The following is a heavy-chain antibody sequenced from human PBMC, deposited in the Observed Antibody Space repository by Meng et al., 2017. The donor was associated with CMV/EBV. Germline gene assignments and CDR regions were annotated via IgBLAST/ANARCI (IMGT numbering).Heavy chain of an antibody. V-gene: IGHV3-21*01. CDR2: ISSSSSYI. CDR3: ARLGGDIVLMNA. D-gene: IGHD2-8*01. J-gene: IGHJ6*02. CDR1: GFTFSSYS. Sequence: GGSLRLSCAASGFTFSSYSMNWVRQAPGKGLEWVSSISSSSSYIYYADSVKGRFTISRDNAKNSLYLQMNSLRAEDTAVYYCARLGGDIVLMNAWGQGTTVTVSS.